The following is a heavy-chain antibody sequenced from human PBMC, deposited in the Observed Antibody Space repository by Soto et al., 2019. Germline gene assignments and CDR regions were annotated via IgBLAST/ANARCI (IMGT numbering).Heavy chain of an antibody. CDR3: ASDDIPGRAVATYGMDV. Sequence: QVQLVESGGGVVQPGRSLRLSCAASGFIFSNFGMHWVRQAPGKGLEWVAVIWYDGSNEYYADSVKGRFTISKDNSKNTLYLQMNSLRAEDTAVYYCASDDIPGRAVATYGMDVWGQGTTVTVSS. J-gene: IGHJ6*02. V-gene: IGHV3-33*01. CDR2: IWYDGSNE. D-gene: IGHD6-19*01. CDR1: GFIFSNFG.